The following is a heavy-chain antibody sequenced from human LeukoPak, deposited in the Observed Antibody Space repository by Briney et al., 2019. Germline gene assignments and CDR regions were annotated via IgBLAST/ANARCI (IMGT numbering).Heavy chain of an antibody. D-gene: IGHD4-17*01. CDR1: GYTFTGYY. CDR3: ARDRGLRRHDAFDI. J-gene: IGHJ3*02. V-gene: IGHV1-2*02. Sequence: ASVKVSCKASGYTFTGYYMHWVRQAPGQGLEWMGWINPNSGGTNYAQKFQGRVTMTRDMSISTAYMEVSRLRSDDTAVYYCARDRGLRRHDAFDIWGQGTMVTVSS. CDR2: INPNSGGT.